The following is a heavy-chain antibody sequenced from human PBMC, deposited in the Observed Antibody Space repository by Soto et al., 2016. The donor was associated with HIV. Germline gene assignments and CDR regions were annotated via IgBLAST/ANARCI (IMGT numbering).Heavy chain of an antibody. Sequence: QVQLVQSGAEVKKPGASVKVSCKASGYTFIGYYMHWVRQAPGRGLEWMGWINPNSGGTNYAPKFEAKVSLTRDTSISTAYMELSSLRSDDTAVYYCASGFGDGYNLGPDAFDMWGQGTLVTVSS. V-gene: IGHV1-2*02. CDR3: ASGFGDGYNLGPDAFDM. D-gene: IGHD5-12*01. CDR1: GYTFIGYY. CDR2: INPNSGGT. J-gene: IGHJ3*02.